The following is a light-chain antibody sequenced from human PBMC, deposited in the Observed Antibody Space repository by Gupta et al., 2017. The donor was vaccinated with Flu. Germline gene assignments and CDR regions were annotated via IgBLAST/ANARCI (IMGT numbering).Light chain of an antibody. CDR3: PKYRRESYT. V-gene: IGKV1-5*03. Sequence: DIQMTQSTSALSASVGDRVTITCRASHSISNWLAGYQQKPGKAPKVLSYKASSLESGVPSRGSGSGSGPEFTITIRSLQPDDFATYECPKYRRESYTFGQGTKLEIK. CDR1: HSISNW. CDR2: KAS. J-gene: IGKJ2*01.